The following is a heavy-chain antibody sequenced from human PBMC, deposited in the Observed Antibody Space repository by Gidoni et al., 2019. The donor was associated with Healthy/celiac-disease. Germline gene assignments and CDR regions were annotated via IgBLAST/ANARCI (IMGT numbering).Heavy chain of an antibody. D-gene: IGHD5-12*01. V-gene: IGHV4-31*01. CDR3: ASLGYRTRYFDL. CDR2: IYYSGST. CDR1: GDSISSGGYY. J-gene: IGHJ2*01. Sequence: QVQLQESGPGLVKPSQTLSITCTVSGDSISSGGYYWSWIRQHPGKGLEWIGYIYYSGSTYYNPSLKSQVTISVDTSKNQFSLKLSSVTAADTAVYYCASLGYRTRYFDLWGRGTLVTVSS.